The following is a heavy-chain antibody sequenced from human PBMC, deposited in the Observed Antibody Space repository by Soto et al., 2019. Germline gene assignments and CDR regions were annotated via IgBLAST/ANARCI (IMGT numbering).Heavy chain of an antibody. CDR2: INYDGSNK. CDR3: AKDRLLWFGDFYYGMDV. CDR1: GFTFSTYW. J-gene: IGHJ6*02. D-gene: IGHD3-10*01. V-gene: IGHV3-30*18. Sequence: SLRLSCVASGFTFSTYWMHWVRQAPGKGLEWVAVINYDGSNKDYADSVKGRFTISRDNSKNTLYLQMNSLRAEDTAVYYCAKDRLLWFGDFYYGMDVWGQGTTVTVSS.